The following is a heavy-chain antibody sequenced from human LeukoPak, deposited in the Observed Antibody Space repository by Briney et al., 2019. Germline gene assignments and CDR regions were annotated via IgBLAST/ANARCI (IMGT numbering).Heavy chain of an antibody. CDR3: AALDHGHDY. CDR1: GFTFSRYW. CDR2: INSDGSSI. J-gene: IGHJ4*02. Sequence: GGSLRLSCVASGFTFSRYWMHWVRQAPGKGLVWVSRINSDGSSIAYADSVRGRFTISRDNAKNTLYLEMNSLRAEDTAVYYCAALDHGHDYWGQGTLVIVSS. V-gene: IGHV3-74*01.